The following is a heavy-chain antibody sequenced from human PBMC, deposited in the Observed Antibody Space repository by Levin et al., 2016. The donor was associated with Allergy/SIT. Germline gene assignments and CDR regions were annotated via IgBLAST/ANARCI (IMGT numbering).Heavy chain of an antibody. CDR1: GFTFSSYG. J-gene: IGHJ4*01. CDR3: TASADYLLDF. V-gene: IGHV3-15*01. D-gene: IGHD4/OR15-4a*01. CDR2: VKSESDGGTR. Sequence: GGSLRLSCAASGFTFSSYGMHWVRQAPGKGLEWVGRVKSESDGGTRDYAASVKGRFTVSRDDSKSSLSLQMNNLKAEDTAVYYCTASADYLLDFWGHGILVAVSS.